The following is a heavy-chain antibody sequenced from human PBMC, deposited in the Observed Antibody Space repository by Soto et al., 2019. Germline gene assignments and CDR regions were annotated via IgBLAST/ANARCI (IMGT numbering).Heavy chain of an antibody. CDR3: ARDVPYSSGWYGYYGMDV. D-gene: IGHD6-19*01. CDR1: GYTFTSYG. V-gene: IGHV1-18*01. J-gene: IGHJ6*02. Sequence: ASVKVSCKASGYTFTSYGISWVRQAPGQGLEWMGWISAYNGNTNYAQELQGRVTMTTDTSTSTAYMELRSLRSDDTAVYYCARDVPYSSGWYGYYGMDVWGQGTTVTVSS. CDR2: ISAYNGNT.